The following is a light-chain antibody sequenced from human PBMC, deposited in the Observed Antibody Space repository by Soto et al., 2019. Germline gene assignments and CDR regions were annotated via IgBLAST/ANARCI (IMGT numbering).Light chain of an antibody. CDR3: QQYNNCPPT. V-gene: IGKV1-5*01. CDR2: DAS. J-gene: IGKJ1*01. Sequence: IPQIQPPTTLSASFGQRVPINCRASQSISSWLAWYQQIPGKAPKLLIYDASSLESGVPSRFSGSGSGTDFTLTISGLQSEDFATYYCQQYNNCPPTFGQGTKVDI. CDR1: QSISSW.